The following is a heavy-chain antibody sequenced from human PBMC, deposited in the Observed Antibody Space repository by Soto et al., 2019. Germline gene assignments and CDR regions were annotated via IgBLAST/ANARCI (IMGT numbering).Heavy chain of an antibody. CDR2: IYYSGST. Sequence: SETLSLTCTVSGDSINSGDYYWSWIRQPPGKGLEWIGYIYYSGSTYHNPSLKSRINISLDTSKNQFSLKLSYVTAADTAVYYCATVPTYYYDRSGYANAFDIWGQGTMVTVSS. CDR1: GDSINSGDYY. CDR3: ATVPTYYYDRSGYANAFDI. V-gene: IGHV4-30-4*01. D-gene: IGHD3-22*01. J-gene: IGHJ3*02.